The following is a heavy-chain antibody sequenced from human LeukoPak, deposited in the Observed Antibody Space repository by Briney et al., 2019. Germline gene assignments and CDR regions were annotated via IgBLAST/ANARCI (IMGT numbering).Heavy chain of an antibody. CDR1: GYTFTSYG. J-gene: IGHJ5*02. D-gene: IGHD2-2*02. V-gene: IGHV1-18*01. CDR2: ISAYSGNT. CDR3: ARDPHIVVVPAAIRGWFDP. Sequence: ASVKVSCKTSGYTFTSYGISWVRQAPGQGLEWMGWISAYSGNTNYAQKLQGRVTMTTDTSTSAAYMELRSLRSVDTAVYYCARDPHIVVVPAAIRGWFDPWGQGTLVTVSS.